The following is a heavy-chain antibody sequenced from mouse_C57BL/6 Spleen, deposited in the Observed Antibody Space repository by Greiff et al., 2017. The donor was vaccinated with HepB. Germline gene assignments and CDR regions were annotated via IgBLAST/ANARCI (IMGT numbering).Heavy chain of an antibody. D-gene: IGHD1-1*01. J-gene: IGHJ1*03. Sequence: QVHVKQSGAELVKPGASVKMSCKASGYTFTTYPIEWMKQNHGKSLEWIGNFHPYNDDTKYNEKFKGKATLTVEKSSSTVYLELSRLTSDDSAVYYCAVTTRDWYFDVWGTGTTVTVSS. CDR2: FHPYNDDT. CDR3: AVTTRDWYFDV. CDR1: GYTFTTYP. V-gene: IGHV1-47*01.